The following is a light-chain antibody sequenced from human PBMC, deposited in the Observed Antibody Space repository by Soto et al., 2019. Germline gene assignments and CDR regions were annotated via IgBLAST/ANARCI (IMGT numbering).Light chain of an antibody. V-gene: IGKV3D-15*01. CDR1: QSVGAI. CDR3: QQHYQWPIT. CDR2: RIS. Sequence: EIVLTQSPDLLSVSPGERASLSCSASQSVGAILSLYQQKPFQAPMLLFYRISTRATGIPARFSGSGSGTEFTLTINSLQSEDFAVYYCQQHYQWPITFGQGTRLEIK. J-gene: IGKJ5*01.